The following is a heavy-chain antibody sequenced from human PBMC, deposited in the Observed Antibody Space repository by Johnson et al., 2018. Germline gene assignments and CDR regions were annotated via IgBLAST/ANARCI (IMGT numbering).Heavy chain of an antibody. CDR3: ARGQFYYDSSAPGPFQH. J-gene: IGHJ1*01. V-gene: IGHV4-59*11. CDR2: IYYSGST. D-gene: IGHD3-22*01. Sequence: QVQLQESGPGLVKPSETLSLTCTVSGGSISSHYWNWIRQPPGTGLEWIGYIYYSGSTNYNPSLKSRVPISVDTSKNQFSRRLSSVTAADAAVYYRARGQFYYDSSAPGPFQHWGQGTLVTVSS. CDR1: GGSISSHY.